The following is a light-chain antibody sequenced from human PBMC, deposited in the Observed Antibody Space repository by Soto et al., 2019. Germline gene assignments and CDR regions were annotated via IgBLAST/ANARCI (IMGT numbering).Light chain of an antibody. Sequence: ETVLTQSPGTLSLSPGERATLSCRASQSITNNYLAWYQQKPGQAPRLLIYGASSRVTGIPDRFSGSGSGTDFTLTISRLEPEDSAVYYCQQYRTSPITFGQGTRLEMK. CDR1: QSITNNY. V-gene: IGKV3-20*01. CDR2: GAS. CDR3: QQYRTSPIT. J-gene: IGKJ5*01.